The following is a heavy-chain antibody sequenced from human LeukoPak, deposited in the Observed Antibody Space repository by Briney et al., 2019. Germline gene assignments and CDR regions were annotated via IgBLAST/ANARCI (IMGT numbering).Heavy chain of an antibody. D-gene: IGHD2-21*02. Sequence: ASVKVSCKASDTFTSYGISWVRQAPGQGLEWMGWISVYNGNTNYAQKLQGRVTMTTDTSTSTAYMELSSLRSEDTAVYYCARGGRSYCGGDCYFLFDYWGQGTLVTVSS. J-gene: IGHJ4*02. CDR3: ARGGRSYCGGDCYFLFDY. CDR1: DTFTSYG. CDR2: ISVYNGNT. V-gene: IGHV1-18*04.